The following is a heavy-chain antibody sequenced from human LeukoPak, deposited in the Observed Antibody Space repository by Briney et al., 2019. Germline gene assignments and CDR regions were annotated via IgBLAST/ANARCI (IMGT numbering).Heavy chain of an antibody. CDR3: ASDILSGYNETDY. V-gene: IGHV3-33*01. J-gene: IGHJ4*02. D-gene: IGHD3-9*01. CDR1: GMTFSNYG. CDR2: IWYDGSNK. Sequence: GGSLRLSCAASGMTFSNYGMHWVRQAPGKGLEWMAFIWYDGSNKYYSDSVKGRFTISRDNSKNTLYLQMNSLRAEDTAVYYCASDILSGYNETDYWGQGALVTVSS.